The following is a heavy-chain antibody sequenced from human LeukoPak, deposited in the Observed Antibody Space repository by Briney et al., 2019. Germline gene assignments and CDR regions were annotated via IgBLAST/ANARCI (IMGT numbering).Heavy chain of an antibody. D-gene: IGHD3-10*01. CDR3: ARDLGFGELLPNY. V-gene: IGHV4-59*01. J-gene: IGHJ4*02. CDR2: IYYSGST. Sequence: SETLSLTCTVSGGSISSYYWSWIRQPPGKGLEWIGYIYYSGSTNYNPSLKSRVTISVDTSKNQFSLKLSSVTAADTAVYYYARDLGFGELLPNYWGQGTLVTVSS. CDR1: GGSISSYY.